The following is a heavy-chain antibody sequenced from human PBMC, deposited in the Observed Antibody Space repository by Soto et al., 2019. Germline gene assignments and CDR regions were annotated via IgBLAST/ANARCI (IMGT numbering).Heavy chain of an antibody. J-gene: IGHJ4*02. D-gene: IGHD4-4*01. V-gene: IGHV1-2*04. CDR3: ARSGQGNYVGYFDY. CDR2: INPNSGGT. Sequence: ASVKVSCKASGYTFTGYYMHWVRQAPGQGLEWMGWINPNSGGTNYAQKFQGWVTMTRDTPISTAYMELSRLRSDDTAVYYCARSGQGNYVGYFDYWGQGTLVTVSS. CDR1: GYTFTGYY.